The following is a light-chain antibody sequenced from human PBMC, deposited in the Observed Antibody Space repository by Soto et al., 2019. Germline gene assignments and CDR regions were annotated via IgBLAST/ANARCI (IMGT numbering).Light chain of an antibody. J-gene: IGKJ2*01. Sequence: EIVLTQSPATLSLSPGERATLSCRASERVSSSFAWYQHKPVQAPRLLIYDASSRATGIPARFSGSGSGTDFTLTIYSLETEDFTLYYCQQRSNWPPVYTFGQGNKLEI. CDR2: DAS. V-gene: IGKV3-11*01. CDR1: ERVSSS. CDR3: QQRSNWPPVYT.